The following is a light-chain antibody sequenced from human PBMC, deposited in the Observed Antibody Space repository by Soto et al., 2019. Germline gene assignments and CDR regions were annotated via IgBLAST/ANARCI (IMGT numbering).Light chain of an antibody. CDR3: QQYDNPPPFT. V-gene: IGKV1-33*01. J-gene: IGKJ3*01. CDR2: DAS. Sequence: DIQMTQSPSSLSASVGDRVTITCQASQDISNYLNWYQQKPGKAPKRLIYDASNLETGVPSRFSGSGSGTDFTFTISSLQPEDIASYYCQQYDNPPPFTFGPGTKVDI. CDR1: QDISNY.